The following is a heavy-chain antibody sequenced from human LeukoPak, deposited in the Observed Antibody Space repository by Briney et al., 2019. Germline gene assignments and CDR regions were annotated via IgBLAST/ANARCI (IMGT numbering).Heavy chain of an antibody. Sequence: SVKVSCKASGGTFSSYAISWVRQAPGQGLEWMGGIIPIFGTANYAQKFQGRVTITADESTSTVYMELSSLRSEDTAVYYCARDLMVRGIDYWGQGTLVTVSS. CDR1: GGTFSSYA. CDR3: ARDLMVRGIDY. D-gene: IGHD3-10*01. V-gene: IGHV1-69*13. J-gene: IGHJ4*02. CDR2: IIPIFGTA.